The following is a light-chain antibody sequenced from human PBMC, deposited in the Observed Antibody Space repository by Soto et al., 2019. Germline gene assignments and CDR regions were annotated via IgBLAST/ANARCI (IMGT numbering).Light chain of an antibody. V-gene: IGKV3-11*01. J-gene: IGKJ5*01. CDR1: QSVSSY. CDR2: DAS. Sequence: EIVLTHSPGTLSLSPGDRATLSCRASQSVSSYLAWYQQKPGQAPRLLIYDASNRATGIPARFSGSGSGTDFTLTISSLEPEDFAVYYCQQRSNWLITFGQGTRLEIK. CDR3: QQRSNWLIT.